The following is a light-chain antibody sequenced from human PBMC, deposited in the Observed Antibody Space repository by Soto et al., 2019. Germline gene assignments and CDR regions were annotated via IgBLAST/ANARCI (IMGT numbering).Light chain of an antibody. Sequence: DTVMTQSPLSLSVTPGEPASISCRSSQSLLHSNGNTYLDWYLQKPGQSPQLLIYLGSTRASGVPDRFSGSGSGTDFTLRISRVEAEDVGVYYCMQALQTPFTFGGGTKVDIK. V-gene: IGKV2-28*01. J-gene: IGKJ4*01. CDR2: LGS. CDR1: QSLLHSNGNTY. CDR3: MQALQTPFT.